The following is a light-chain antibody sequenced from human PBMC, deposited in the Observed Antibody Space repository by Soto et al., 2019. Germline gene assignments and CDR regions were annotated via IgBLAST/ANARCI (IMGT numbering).Light chain of an antibody. CDR2: DAS. CDR3: QQYNSHWT. V-gene: IGKV1-5*01. J-gene: IGKJ1*01. Sequence: IRMTQSPSSFSASTGDRVTITCRASQSISRWLAWYQQKPGKAPNLLIYDASSLQSGVPSRFSGIGSGTEFTLTISSLQPDDFATYYCQQYNSHWTFGQGTKVEIK. CDR1: QSISRW.